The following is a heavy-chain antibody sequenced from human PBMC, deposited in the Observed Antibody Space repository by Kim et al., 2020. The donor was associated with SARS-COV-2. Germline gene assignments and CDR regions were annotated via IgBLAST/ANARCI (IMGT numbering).Heavy chain of an antibody. J-gene: IGHJ4*02. Sequence: DSVKGRFIISRDNSKNTVYLQVSSLRSDDTALYYCARESHSGFHGRFFDFWGQGTLVTVSS. CDR3: ARESHSGFHGRFFDF. V-gene: IGHV3-30*15. D-gene: IGHD6-19*01.